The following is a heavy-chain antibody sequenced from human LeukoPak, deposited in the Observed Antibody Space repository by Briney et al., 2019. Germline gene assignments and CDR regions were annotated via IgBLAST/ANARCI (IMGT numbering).Heavy chain of an antibody. CDR3: AREEGVAIFGVVYNWFDP. Sequence: PGGSLRLSCAASGFTFDDYGMSWVRQAPGKGLEWVSGIDWNGGSTGYADSVKGRFTISRDNANNSLYLQMNSLRAEDTALYHCAREEGVAIFGVVYNWFDPWGQGPLVTVS. CDR2: IDWNGGST. D-gene: IGHD3-3*01. J-gene: IGHJ5*02. V-gene: IGHV3-20*01. CDR1: GFTFDDYG.